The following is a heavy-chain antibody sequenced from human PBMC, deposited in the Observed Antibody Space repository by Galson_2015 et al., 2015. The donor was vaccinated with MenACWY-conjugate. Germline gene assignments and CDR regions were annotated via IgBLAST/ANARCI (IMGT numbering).Heavy chain of an antibody. CDR3: AKDVFMDV. Sequence: SLRLSCAASGFTFRQYAMSWVRQAPGTGLEWVAIISDSGAATHYIDSVKGRFTISGDNSKNTLYLQMSRLRAEDTALYYCAKDVFMDVWGKGTKVSVSS. J-gene: IGHJ6*03. V-gene: IGHV3-23*01. CDR2: ISDSGAAT. D-gene: IGHD5/OR15-5a*01. CDR1: GFTFRQYA.